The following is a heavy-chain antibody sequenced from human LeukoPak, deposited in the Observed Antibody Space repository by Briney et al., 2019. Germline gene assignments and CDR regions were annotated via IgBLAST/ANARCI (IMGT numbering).Heavy chain of an antibody. CDR3: ARPRGCGSARCNNFDY. CDR2: MSEDGNEI. V-gene: IGHV3-7*01. J-gene: IGHJ4*02. D-gene: IGHD2-2*01. CDR1: GFIFSDFS. Sequence: GGSLRLSCTVSGFIFSDFSMSWVRQAPGKGLEWVAKMSEDGNEIFYVDSVKGRFTISRDNTKKPLYLQLNSLRPEDSAVYYCARPRGCGSARCNNFDYWGQGTLVTVSS.